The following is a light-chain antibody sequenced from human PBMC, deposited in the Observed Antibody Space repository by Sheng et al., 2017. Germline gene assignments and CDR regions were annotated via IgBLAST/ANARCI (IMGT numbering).Light chain of an antibody. J-gene: IGKJ1*01. CDR2: GAS. Sequence: EIVLTQSPGTLSLSPGERITLSCRASQSVNNNYLAWYQQKPGQAPRLLIYGASSRASGIPDRFSGSGSGTDFTLTISRLEPEDFAVYYCQQYGSLLSTFRQGTKVEFK. V-gene: IGKV3-20*01. CDR3: QQYGSLLST. CDR1: QSVNNNY.